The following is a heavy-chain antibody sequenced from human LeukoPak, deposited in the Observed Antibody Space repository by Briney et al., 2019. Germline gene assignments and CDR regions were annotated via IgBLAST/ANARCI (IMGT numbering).Heavy chain of an antibody. CDR3: ARELGGIDY. J-gene: IGHJ4*02. CDR1: GFTFSDYA. V-gene: IGHV3-48*01. Sequence: PGGSLRLSCAASGFTFSDYAMNWVRQAPGKGLEWISYISSGGSTIYYADFVKGRFIISRDNSKNTLYLQMNSLRAEDTAMYYCARELGGIDYWGQGTLVTVSS. CDR2: ISSGGSTI. D-gene: IGHD3-16*01.